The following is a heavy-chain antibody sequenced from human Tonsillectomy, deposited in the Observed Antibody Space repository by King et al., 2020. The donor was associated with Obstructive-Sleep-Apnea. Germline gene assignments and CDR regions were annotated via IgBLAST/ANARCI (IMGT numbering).Heavy chain of an antibody. V-gene: IGHV4-30-4*01. J-gene: IGHJ4*02. CDR1: GGSISSGDYY. D-gene: IGHD2-15*01. CDR2: IYYSGSS. CDR3: ARASWSKISHDY. Sequence: VQLQESGPGLVKPSQTLSLTCTVSGGSISSGDYYWRWIRQPPGKGLEWIGYIYYSGSSYYNPSLKSRVTISVDTSKNQFSLKLSSVTAADTAVYYCARASWSKISHDYWGQGTLVTVSS.